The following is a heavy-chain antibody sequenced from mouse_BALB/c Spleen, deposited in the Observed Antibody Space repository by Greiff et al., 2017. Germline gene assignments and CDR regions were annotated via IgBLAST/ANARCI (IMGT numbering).Heavy chain of an antibody. D-gene: IGHD2-4*01. Sequence: EVKLVESGGGLVQPGGSLRLSCATSGFTFTDYYMSWVRQPPGKALEWLGFIRNKANGYTTEYSASVKGRFTISRDNSQSILYLQMNTLRAEDSATYYCARGDYDDYYAMDYWGQGTSVTVSA. J-gene: IGHJ4*01. CDR1: GFTFTDYY. CDR3: ARGDYDDYYAMDY. V-gene: IGHV7-3*02. CDR2: IRNKANGYTT.